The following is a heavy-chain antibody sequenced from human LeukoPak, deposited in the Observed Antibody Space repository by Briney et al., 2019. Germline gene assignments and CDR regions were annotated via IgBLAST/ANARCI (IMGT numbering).Heavy chain of an antibody. D-gene: IGHD6-13*01. CDR2: IYYCGST. CDR1: GGSISSGGYS. J-gene: IGHJ6*02. V-gene: IGHV4-31*11. CDR3: ARSSSSWYFDYYYYGMDV. Sequence: SQTLSLTCAVSGGSISSGGYSWSWIRQPPGKGLEWIGYIYYCGSTYYNPSLKSRVTISVDTSKNQFSLKLSSVTAADTAVYYCARSSSSWYFDYYYYGMDVWGQGTTVTVSS.